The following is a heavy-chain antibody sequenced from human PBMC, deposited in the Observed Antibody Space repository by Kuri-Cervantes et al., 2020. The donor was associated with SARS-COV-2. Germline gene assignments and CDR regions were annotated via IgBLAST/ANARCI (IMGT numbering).Heavy chain of an antibody. CDR2: IWYDGSNK. CDR1: GFTFSSYG. J-gene: IGHJ6*02. Sequence: LSLTCAASGFTFSSYGMHWVRQAPGKGLEWVAVIWYDGSNKYYADSVKGRFTISRDNSKNTLYLQMNSLRAEDTAVYYCARDPGGDLLLQYYYGMDVWGQGTTVTGSS. D-gene: IGHD2-15*01. V-gene: IGHV3-33*01. CDR3: ARDPGGDLLLQYYYGMDV.